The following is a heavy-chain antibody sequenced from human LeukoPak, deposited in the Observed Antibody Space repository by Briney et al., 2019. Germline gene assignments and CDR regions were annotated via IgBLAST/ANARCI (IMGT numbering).Heavy chain of an antibody. J-gene: IGHJ4*02. CDR2: INPNSGGT. V-gene: IGHV1-2*02. CDR3: ASQPYYYGSGSTGDY. CDR1: GYTFTGYY. Sequence: ASVKVSCKASGYTFTGYYMHWVRQAPGQGLEWMGWINPNSGGTNYAQKFQGRVTMTRDTSISTAYMELSRLRSDDTAVYYCASQPYYYGSGSTGDYWGQGTLVTVSS. D-gene: IGHD3-10*01.